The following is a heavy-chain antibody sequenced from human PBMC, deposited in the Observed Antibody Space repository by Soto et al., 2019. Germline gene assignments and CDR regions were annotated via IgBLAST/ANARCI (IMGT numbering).Heavy chain of an antibody. CDR3: ARDVGYYGSGSYYLAFDI. CDR2: IYHSGST. D-gene: IGHD3-10*01. V-gene: IGHV4-4*02. Sequence: QVQLQESGPGLVKPSGTLSLTCAVSGGSISSSNWWSWVRQPPGKGLEWIGEIYHSGSTNYNPSLKSRVTISVDKSKNQFSLKVSSVTAADTAVYYCARDVGYYGSGSYYLAFDIWGQGTMVTVSS. J-gene: IGHJ3*02. CDR1: GGSISSSNW.